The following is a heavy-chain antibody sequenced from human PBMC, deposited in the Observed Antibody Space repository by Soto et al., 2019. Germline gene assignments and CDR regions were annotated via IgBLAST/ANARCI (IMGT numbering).Heavy chain of an antibody. CDR2: ISSSGSTI. CDR1: GFTFSDYY. CDR3: AKSGWYDEDYYYYGMDV. J-gene: IGHJ6*02. V-gene: IGHV3-11*04. D-gene: IGHD6-19*01. Sequence: GGSLRLSCAASGFTFSDYYMSWIRQAPGKGLEWVSYISSSGSTIYYADSVKGRFTISRDNSKNTLYLQMNSLRAEDTAVYYCAKSGWYDEDYYYYGMDVWGQGTTVTVSS.